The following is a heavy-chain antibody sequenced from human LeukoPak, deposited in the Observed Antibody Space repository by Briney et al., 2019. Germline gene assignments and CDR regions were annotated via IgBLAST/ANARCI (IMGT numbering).Heavy chain of an antibody. CDR2: IYTSGST. CDR3: ARGRPIIAVAGTSYFDY. V-gene: IGHV4-61*02. J-gene: IGHJ4*02. D-gene: IGHD6-19*01. Sequence: SQTLSLTCTVSGGSISSGSYYWSWIRQPAGKGLEWIGRIYTSGSTNYNPSLKSRVTISVDTSKNQFSLKLSSVTAADTAVYYCARGRPIIAVAGTSYFDYWGQGTLVTVSS. CDR1: GGSISSGSYY.